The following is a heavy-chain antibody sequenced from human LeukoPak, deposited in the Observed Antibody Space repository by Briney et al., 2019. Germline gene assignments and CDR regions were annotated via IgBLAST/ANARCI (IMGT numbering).Heavy chain of an antibody. CDR1: GFTFSSYA. D-gene: IGHD1-14*01. V-gene: IGHV3-23*01. J-gene: IGHJ6*03. CDR2: ISGSGGST. CDR3: AKGTKNTHYYYMDV. Sequence: GGSLRLSCAASGFTFSSYAMSWVRQAPGKGLEWVSAISGSGGSTYYADSVKGRFTISRDNSKNTLYLQMNSLRAEDTAVYCCAKGTKNTHYYYMDVWGKGTTVTVSS.